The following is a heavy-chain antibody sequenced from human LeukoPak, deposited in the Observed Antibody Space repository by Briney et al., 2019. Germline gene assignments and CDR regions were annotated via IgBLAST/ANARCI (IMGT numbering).Heavy chain of an antibody. CDR3: ARRIAAAVSAYGMDV. Sequence: GGSLRLSCAASGFTFSSYSMNWVRQAPGKGLEWVSSISSSSSYIYYADSVKGRFTISRDNAKNSLYLQMNSLRAEDTAVYYCARRIAAAVSAYGMDVWGQETTVTVSS. J-gene: IGHJ6*02. CDR2: ISSSSSYI. CDR1: GFTFSSYS. D-gene: IGHD6-13*01. V-gene: IGHV3-21*01.